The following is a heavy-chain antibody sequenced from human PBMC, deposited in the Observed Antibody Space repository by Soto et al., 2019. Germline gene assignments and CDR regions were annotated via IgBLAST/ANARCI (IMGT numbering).Heavy chain of an antibody. CDR1: GFTFSDYG. Sequence: QVQLVESGGGVVQPGRSLRLSCAASGFTFSDYGMHWVRQAPGKGLEWVAVIWFDGKNKYYTDSVKGRFAISRDESKNTLFLQMTSLRAEDTVVYYCARNREYSGYGGFYYGMDVWGQGTTVTVSS. CDR3: ARNREYSGYGGFYYGMDV. CDR2: IWFDGKNK. J-gene: IGHJ6*02. V-gene: IGHV3-33*01. D-gene: IGHD5-12*01.